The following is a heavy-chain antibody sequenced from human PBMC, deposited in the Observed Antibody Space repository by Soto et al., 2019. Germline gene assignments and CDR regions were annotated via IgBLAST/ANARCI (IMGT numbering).Heavy chain of an antibody. J-gene: IGHJ5*02. D-gene: IGHD3-10*01. Sequence: RGSLRLSCAASEFTFSSYSMNWVRQAPGKGLEWVSSISRSSSYIYYADSVKGRFTISRDNAKNSLYLQMNSLRAEDTAVYYCARDPIIDMVRGVINWFDPRGQGPLVVVSS. V-gene: IGHV3-21*01. CDR3: ARDPIIDMVRGVINWFDP. CDR2: ISRSSSYI. CDR1: EFTFSSYS.